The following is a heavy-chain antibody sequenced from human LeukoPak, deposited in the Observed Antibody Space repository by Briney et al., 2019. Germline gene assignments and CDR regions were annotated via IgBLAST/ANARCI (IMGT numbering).Heavy chain of an antibody. V-gene: IGHV3-23*01. CDR1: GFSFSTYA. CDR2: ISGSGGNK. CDR3: AKGNRGSGSYLGYFDY. Sequence: GGSLRLSRAASGFSFSTYAMSWVRQAPGKGLGWVLGISGSGGNKYYADSVKGRFTISRDNSKNTLYLQMNSLRAEDTAVYYCAKGNRGSGSYLGYFDYWGQGTLVTVSS. D-gene: IGHD1-26*01. J-gene: IGHJ4*02.